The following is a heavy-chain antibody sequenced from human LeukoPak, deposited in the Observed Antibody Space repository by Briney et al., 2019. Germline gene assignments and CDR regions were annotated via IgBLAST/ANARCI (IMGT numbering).Heavy chain of an antibody. CDR3: TTQRYCSGGSCSDY. D-gene: IGHD2-15*01. CDR1: GFTFSNAW. Sequence: GGSLRLSCAASGFTFSNAWMSWVRQAPGKGLEWVGRIKSKTDGGSTDYAATVKCSFTILRDDSKNTLYLQMNSLKTEDTAVYYCTTQRYCSGGSCSDYWGQGTLVTVSS. V-gene: IGHV3-15*01. CDR2: IKSKTDGGST. J-gene: IGHJ4*02.